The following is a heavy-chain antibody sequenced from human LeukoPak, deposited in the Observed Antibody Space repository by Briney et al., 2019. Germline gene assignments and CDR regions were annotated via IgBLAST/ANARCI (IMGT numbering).Heavy chain of an antibody. CDR1: GYTFTSYG. V-gene: IGHV1-18*04. CDR2: ISAYNGNT. D-gene: IGHD3-16*01. Sequence: GASVRVSCKASGYTFTSYGISWVRQAPGQGLEWMGWISAYNGNTNYAQKLQGRVTMTTDTSTSTAYMELRSLRSDDTAVYYCAREREFGDYYYGMDVWGKGTTVTVSS. J-gene: IGHJ6*04. CDR3: AREREFGDYYYGMDV.